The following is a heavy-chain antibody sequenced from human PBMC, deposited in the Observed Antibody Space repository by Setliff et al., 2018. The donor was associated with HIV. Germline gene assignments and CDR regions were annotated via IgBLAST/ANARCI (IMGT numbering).Heavy chain of an antibody. J-gene: IGHJ3*01. Sequence: PSETLSLTCVVSGYSISSGYYWGWIRQPPGTGLEWIGSFYHSTTYYNPSLKSRVTVSADTSKNQLSLKLRSVTAADTAVYYCARARITMTGGRLEPYAFDRWGQGTKGTVSS. CDR3: ARARITMTGGRLEPYAFDR. D-gene: IGHD3-22*01. V-gene: IGHV4-38-2*01. CDR1: GYSISSGYY. CDR2: FYHSTT.